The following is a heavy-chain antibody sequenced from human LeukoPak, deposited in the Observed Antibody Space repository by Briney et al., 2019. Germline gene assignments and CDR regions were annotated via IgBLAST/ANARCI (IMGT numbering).Heavy chain of an antibody. Sequence: GGSLRLSCAASGFTFSNAWMSWVRQAPGKGLEWVGCIKSKTDGGTTDYAAPVKGRFTISRDDSKNTLYLQMNSLKTEDTAVYYCTTGSYCGGDCYQYYYYYYMDVWGKGTTVTVSS. CDR3: TTGSYCGGDCYQYYYYYYMDV. CDR2: IKSKTDGGTT. CDR1: GFTFSNAW. V-gene: IGHV3-15*01. D-gene: IGHD2-21*02. J-gene: IGHJ6*03.